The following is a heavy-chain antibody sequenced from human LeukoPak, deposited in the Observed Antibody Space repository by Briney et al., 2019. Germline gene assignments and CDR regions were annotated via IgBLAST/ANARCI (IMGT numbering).Heavy chain of an antibody. J-gene: IGHJ4*02. CDR3: ARDLEGRYFDWFPRPY. V-gene: IGHV3-7*01. CDR1: GFTFNNYW. D-gene: IGHD3-9*01. CDR2: IKQDGIEK. Sequence: GGSLRLSCAASGFTFNNYWMSWVRQAPGKGLEWVANIKQDGIEKYYVDSVKGRFTISRDNAKNSLYLQMNSLRAEDTAVYYCARDLEGRYFDWFPRPYWGQGTLVTVSS.